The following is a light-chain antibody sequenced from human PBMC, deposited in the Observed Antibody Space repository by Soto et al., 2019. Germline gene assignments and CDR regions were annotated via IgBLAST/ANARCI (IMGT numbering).Light chain of an antibody. CDR3: SSWDDSLSGVV. V-gene: IGLV1-47*01. J-gene: IGLJ3*02. CDR2: RNN. Sequence: QSVLTQPPSASGTPGQRVTISCSGSSSNIGSNYVYWYQQLPGTAPNLLIYRNNQRPSGVPDRFSGSKSGTSASLAISVLRSEDEDDYYCSSWDDSLSGVVFGGGTKLTVL. CDR1: SSNIGSNY.